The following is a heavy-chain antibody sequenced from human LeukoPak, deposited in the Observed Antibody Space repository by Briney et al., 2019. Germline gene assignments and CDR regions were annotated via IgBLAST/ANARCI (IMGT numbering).Heavy chain of an antibody. V-gene: IGHV1-18*01. J-gene: IGHJ6*03. D-gene: IGHD3-9*01. CDR1: GYTFTSYG. CDR3: ARYDILTGDYYMDV. CDR2: ISAYNGNT. Sequence: ASVKVSCKASGYTFTSYGISWVRQAPGQGLEWMGWISAYNGNTNYAQKLHGRVTMTTDTSTSTAYMELRSLRSDDTAVYYSARYDILTGDYYMDVWGKGTTVTISS.